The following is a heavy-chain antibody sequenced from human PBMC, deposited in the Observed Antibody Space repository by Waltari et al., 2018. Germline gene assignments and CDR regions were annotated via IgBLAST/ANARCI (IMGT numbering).Heavy chain of an antibody. CDR1: GFPLNDFP. Sequence: EVHLLESGGGLVQPGESLRLSCAVSGFPLNDFPMTWVRQVSGKGLEGVSYIRNSGDTPFYADSVRGRFTISKDISKNTLFLDMIGLRGEDTATYYCAKSSFNYDFVMATWGQGALVTVSS. CDR3: AKSSFNYDFVMAT. D-gene: IGHD3-3*01. V-gene: IGHV3-23*01. J-gene: IGHJ5*02. CDR2: IRNSGDTP.